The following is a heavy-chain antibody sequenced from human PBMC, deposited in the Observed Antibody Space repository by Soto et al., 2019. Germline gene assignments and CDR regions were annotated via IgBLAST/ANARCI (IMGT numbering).Heavy chain of an antibody. V-gene: IGHV4-39*01. CDR3: ARGFDILTFGFCLDY. Sequence: SETLSLTCTVSGGSMSSSGYYWGWIRQPPGKGLEWIANMYFSGFYSGSTSYNPSLKSRVTISVDTPKNQFSLQVSSVTAADTAVYYCARGFDILTFGFCLDYWGQGTLVTVSS. CDR2: MYFSGFYSGST. D-gene: IGHD3-9*01. CDR1: GGSMSSSGYY. J-gene: IGHJ4*02.